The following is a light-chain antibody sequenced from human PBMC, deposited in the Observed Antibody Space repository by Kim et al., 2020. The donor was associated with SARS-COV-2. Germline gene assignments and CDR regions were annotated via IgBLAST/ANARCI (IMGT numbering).Light chain of an antibody. CDR1: SIVSKS. CDR3: QGWDSSSDHRVV. J-gene: IGLJ2*01. CDR2: YGS. V-gene: IGLV3-21*04. Sequence: KAAVVSWGGNSIVSKSVHWYQQESGQAPIVVIYYGSDRPSGIPERFSGPNSGNTDTLTISRVEAGDEADYYCQGWDSSSDHRVVFGGGTQLTVL.